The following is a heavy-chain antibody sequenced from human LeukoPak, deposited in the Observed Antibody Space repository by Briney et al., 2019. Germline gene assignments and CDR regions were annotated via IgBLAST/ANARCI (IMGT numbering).Heavy chain of an antibody. J-gene: IGHJ4*02. D-gene: IGHD3-22*01. CDR3: ARGGYDSSGHYYKFPFDY. CDR2: ISSSSSYL. V-gene: IGHV3-21*03. CDR1: GFTFSSYS. Sequence: PGGSLRLPCAASGFTFSSYSMNWVRQAPGKGLEWVSCISSSSSYLYYSDSVKGRFTISRDSAKNSLYLQMNSLRAEDTAVYYCARGGYDSSGHYYKFPFDYWGQGTLVTVSS.